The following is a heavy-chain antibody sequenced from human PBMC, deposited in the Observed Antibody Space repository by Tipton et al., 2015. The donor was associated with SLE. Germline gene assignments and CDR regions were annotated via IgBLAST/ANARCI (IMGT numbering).Heavy chain of an antibody. CDR1: GGSFSGYY. J-gene: IGHJ5*02. V-gene: IGHV4-34*01. CDR3: ARRWYSSSPFDP. CDR2: IYYSGST. Sequence: TLSLTCAVYGGSFSGYYWSWIRQPPGAGLEWIGSIYYSGSTDYKPSLKSRVTISVDTSKNQFSLKLNSVTAADTAVYYCARRWYSSSPFDPWGQGTLVTVSS. D-gene: IGHD6-13*01.